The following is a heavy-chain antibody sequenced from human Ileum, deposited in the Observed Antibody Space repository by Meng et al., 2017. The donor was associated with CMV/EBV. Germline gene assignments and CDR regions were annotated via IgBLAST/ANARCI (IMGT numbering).Heavy chain of an antibody. V-gene: IGHV4-39*07. Sequence: LPRQESGPGLVKPSETLSLTCSVSGGSISSGSHFWVWIRQPPGKGLEWIGTIYYTGTTYYNPSLKSRVTISVDTSKNQFSLKLSSVTAADTALYYCARGFYDFWEPDYWGHGTLVTVSS. CDR1: GGSISSGSHF. J-gene: IGHJ4*01. D-gene: IGHD3/OR15-3a*01. CDR3: ARGFYDFWEPDY. CDR2: IYYTGTT.